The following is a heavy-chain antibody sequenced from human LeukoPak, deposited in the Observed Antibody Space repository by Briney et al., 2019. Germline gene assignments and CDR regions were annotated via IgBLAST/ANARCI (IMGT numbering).Heavy chain of an antibody. J-gene: IGHJ3*02. CDR2: IYTSGST. D-gene: IGHD2-2*01. CDR1: GGSISSGSYY. Sequence: SETLSLTCTVSGGSISSGSYYWSWIRQPAGKGLEWIGRIYTSGSTNYNPSLKSRVTISVDTSKNQFSLKLSSVTAADTAVYYCVVPAAFDAFDIWGQGTMVTVSS. V-gene: IGHV4-61*02. CDR3: VVPAAFDAFDI.